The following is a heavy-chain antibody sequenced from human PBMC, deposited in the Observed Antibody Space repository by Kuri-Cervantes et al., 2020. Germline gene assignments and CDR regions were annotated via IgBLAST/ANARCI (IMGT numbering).Heavy chain of an antibody. J-gene: IGHJ4*02. Sequence: GSLRLSCAVYGGSFSDYYWNWIRQPPGKGLEWIGEINHSGSTNYNPSLKSRITISVDTSKNQFSLKLSSVTAADTAVYYCARYSSGCLDYWGQGTLVTVSS. D-gene: IGHD6-19*01. V-gene: IGHV4-34*01. CDR3: ARYSSGCLDY. CDR1: GGSFSDYY. CDR2: INHSGST.